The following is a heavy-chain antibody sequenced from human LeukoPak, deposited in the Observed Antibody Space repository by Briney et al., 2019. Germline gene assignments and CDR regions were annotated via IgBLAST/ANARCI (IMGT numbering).Heavy chain of an antibody. CDR3: ARDYSYGYALLDY. V-gene: IGHV3-48*03. CDR1: GFTFSSYE. Sequence: PGGSLRLSCAASGFTFSSYEMNWVRQAPGKGLEWVSYISSSGSTIYYADSVKGRFTISRDNAKNSLYLQMSSLRAEDTAVYYCARDYSYGYALLDYWGQGTLVTVSS. CDR2: ISSSGSTI. D-gene: IGHD5-18*01. J-gene: IGHJ4*02.